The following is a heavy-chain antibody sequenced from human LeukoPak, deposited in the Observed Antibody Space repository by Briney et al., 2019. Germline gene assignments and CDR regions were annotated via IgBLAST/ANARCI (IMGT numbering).Heavy chain of an antibody. D-gene: IGHD2-21*02. CDR1: GFTFSSYG. Sequence: GGSLRLSCAASGFTFSSYGMHWVRQAPGKGLEWVAVIAYDGSNAYYADSVKGRFFISRDNSKNTLYLQMNSLRAEDTAVYFCAKGSPYCGGDCASDYWGQGTLVTVSS. J-gene: IGHJ4*02. V-gene: IGHV3-30*18. CDR3: AKGSPYCGGDCASDY. CDR2: IAYDGSNA.